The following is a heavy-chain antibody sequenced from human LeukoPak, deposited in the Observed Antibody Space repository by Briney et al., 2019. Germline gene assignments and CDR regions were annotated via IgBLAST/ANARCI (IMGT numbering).Heavy chain of an antibody. V-gene: IGHV4-34*01. Sequence: PSETLSLTCAVYGGSFSGYYWSWIRQPPGKGLEWIGEINHSGSTNYNPSLKSRVTISVDTSKNQFSLKLSSVTAADTAVYYCARTYSSSWYYLFDYWGQGTLVTVSS. CDR3: ARTYSSSWYYLFDY. CDR2: INHSGST. CDR1: GGSFSGYY. D-gene: IGHD6-13*01. J-gene: IGHJ4*02.